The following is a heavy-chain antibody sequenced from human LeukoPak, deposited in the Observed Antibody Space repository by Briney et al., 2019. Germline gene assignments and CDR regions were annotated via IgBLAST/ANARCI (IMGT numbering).Heavy chain of an antibody. J-gene: IGHJ4*02. D-gene: IGHD6-6*01. CDR1: GGSIRSSYYY. CDR3: ARLGFYSSSSFSYFDY. CDR2: IYDSGST. Sequence: PSETLSLTCTVSGGSIRSSYYYWGWIRQPPGKGLEWIGSIYDSGSTYYNPSLKSRVTISVDTSKNQFSLKLSSVTAADTAVYYCARLGFYSSSSFSYFDYWGQGTLVTVSS. V-gene: IGHV4-39*01.